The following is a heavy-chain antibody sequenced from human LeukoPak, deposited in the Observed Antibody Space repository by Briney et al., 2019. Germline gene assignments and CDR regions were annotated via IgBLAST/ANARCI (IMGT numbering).Heavy chain of an antibody. J-gene: IGHJ4*02. CDR1: GFTFSSYW. Sequence: PGGSLRLSCAASGFTFSSYWMSWVRQAPGKGLEWVANIKQDGSGKYYVDSVKGRFTISRDNAKNSLYLQMNSLRAEDTAVYYCARVISSWYCDYWGQGTLVTVSS. CDR2: IKQDGSGK. CDR3: ARVISSWYCDY. V-gene: IGHV3-7*01. D-gene: IGHD6-13*01.